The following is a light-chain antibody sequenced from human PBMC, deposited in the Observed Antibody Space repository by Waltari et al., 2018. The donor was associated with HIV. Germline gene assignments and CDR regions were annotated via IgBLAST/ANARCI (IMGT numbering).Light chain of an antibody. V-gene: IGKV3-20*01. Sequence: EIVLTQSPGTLSLSPGERATLSCRSSQSFSSSYLAWYQQKPGQAPRLLIYGASGRATGIPDRFSGSGSGTDFTLTISRLEPEDFAVYYCQQYGSSPRSFGQGTKLEIK. CDR2: GAS. CDR3: QQYGSSPRS. CDR1: QSFSSSY. J-gene: IGKJ2*03.